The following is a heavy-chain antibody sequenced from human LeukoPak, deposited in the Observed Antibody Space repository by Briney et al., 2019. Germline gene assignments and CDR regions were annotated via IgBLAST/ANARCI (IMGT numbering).Heavy chain of an antibody. D-gene: IGHD4-17*01. CDR2: ISYIGTT. V-gene: IGHV4-59*11. CDR3: ARDLVTVTKGFDI. CDR1: GDSFSSHY. Sequence: SETLSLTCAVSGDSFSSHYWTWIRQPPGRGLEWIGYISYIGTTNYNPSFKSRVTISLETPKNQFSLKLSSVTTADTAMYYCARDLVTVTKGFDIWGLGTMVSVSS. J-gene: IGHJ3*02.